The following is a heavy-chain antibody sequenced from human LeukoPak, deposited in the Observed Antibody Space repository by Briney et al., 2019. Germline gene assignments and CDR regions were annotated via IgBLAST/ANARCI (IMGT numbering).Heavy chain of an antibody. Sequence: MASETLSLTCTVSGGSISSSSYYWGWIRQPPGKGLEWIGSIYYSGSTYYNPSLKSRVTISVDTSKNQFSLKLSSVTAADTAVYYCARQRGGSGSYFNWFDPWGQGTLDTVSS. D-gene: IGHD1-26*01. CDR2: IYYSGST. CDR3: ARQRGGSGSYFNWFDP. V-gene: IGHV4-39*01. J-gene: IGHJ5*02. CDR1: GGSISSSSYY.